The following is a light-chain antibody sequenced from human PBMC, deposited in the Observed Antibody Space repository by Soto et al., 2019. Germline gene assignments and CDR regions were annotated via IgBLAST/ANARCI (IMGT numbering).Light chain of an antibody. CDR2: GSS. V-gene: IGKV3-20*01. CDR3: YQYDNSPLT. CDR1: QSVSSSF. J-gene: IGKJ4*01. Sequence: EIVLTQSPGTLSLSPGERATLSCRASQSVSSSFLAWYQQNPGQAPRLLIYGSSSRATGIPDRFSGSGSGTFSPPTISRLAPEDSAVYYWYQYDNSPLTFGGGTKVEIK.